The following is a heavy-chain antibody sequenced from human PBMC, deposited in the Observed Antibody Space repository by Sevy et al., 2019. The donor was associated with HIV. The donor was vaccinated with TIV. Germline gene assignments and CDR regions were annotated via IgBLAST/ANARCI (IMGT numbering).Heavy chain of an antibody. V-gene: IGHV1-69*13. CDR1: GGSFSNFP. Sequence: ASVKVSCKASGGSFSNFPVSWVRQAPGQGLEWMGMIISKFGTTDYAQKFQGRVTITADESTTTAYMELTRLRSEDTAVYYCAREIPDYVSGYYSVDAFDVWGQGTKVTVSS. D-gene: IGHD3-22*01. CDR3: AREIPDYVSGYYSVDAFDV. CDR2: IISKFGTT. J-gene: IGHJ3*01.